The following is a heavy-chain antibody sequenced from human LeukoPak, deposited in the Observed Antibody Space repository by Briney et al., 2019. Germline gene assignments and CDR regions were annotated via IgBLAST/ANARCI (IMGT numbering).Heavy chain of an antibody. Sequence: GGSLRLSCAASGFTFSSYAMHWVRQAPGKGLEWVAVISYDGSNKYYADSVKGRFTISRDDSKNTLYLQMHSLRAEDTAVYYCARDLRPYSYGYTDYWGQGTLVTVSS. CDR3: ARDLRPYSYGYTDY. D-gene: IGHD5-18*01. CDR1: GFTFSSYA. CDR2: ISYDGSNK. J-gene: IGHJ4*02. V-gene: IGHV3-30*04.